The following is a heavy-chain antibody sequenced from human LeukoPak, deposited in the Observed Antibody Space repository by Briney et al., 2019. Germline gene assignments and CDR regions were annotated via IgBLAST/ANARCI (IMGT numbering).Heavy chain of an antibody. CDR1: GFTVSSNY. D-gene: IGHD6-19*01. Sequence: QTGGSLSLSCAASGFTVSSNYMSWVRQAPGKGLEWVSLTYSDGSTYYADSVKGRFTISRDNSKNTLYLQMNSLRAEDTAVYYCAKPVAGTGYFDYWGQGTLVTVSS. V-gene: IGHV3-53*01. CDR2: TYSDGST. J-gene: IGHJ4*02. CDR3: AKPVAGTGYFDY.